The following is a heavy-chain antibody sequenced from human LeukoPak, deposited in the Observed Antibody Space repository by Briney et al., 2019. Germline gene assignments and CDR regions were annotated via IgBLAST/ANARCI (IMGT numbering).Heavy chain of an antibody. CDR2: IYTSGST. V-gene: IGHV4-61*02. CDR3: ARVRGYDISGYYYAIVDYFDY. CDR1: GGSISSGYYY. D-gene: IGHD3-22*01. Sequence: PSETLSLTCTVSGGSISSGYYYLTWIRQPAGKGLEWIGRIYTSGSTNYNPSLKSRVSTSVDTSKNQFSLKLSSVTAADTAVYYCARVRGYDISGYYYAIVDYFDYWGQGTLVTVSS. J-gene: IGHJ4*02.